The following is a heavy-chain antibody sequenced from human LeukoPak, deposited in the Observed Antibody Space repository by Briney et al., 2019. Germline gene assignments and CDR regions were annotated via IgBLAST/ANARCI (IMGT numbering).Heavy chain of an antibody. Sequence: GGSLRLSCAASGFTFGSYSMNWVRQAPGKGLEWVSFISSLSGTREYADSVKGRFTISRDNAKNSLYLQMNSLRAEDTAVYYCAKDRLRYCSGGNCYSPVDYWGQGTLVTVSS. CDR1: GFTFGSYS. V-gene: IGHV3-48*01. CDR3: AKDRLRYCSGGNCYSPVDY. D-gene: IGHD2-15*01. J-gene: IGHJ4*02. CDR2: ISSLSGTR.